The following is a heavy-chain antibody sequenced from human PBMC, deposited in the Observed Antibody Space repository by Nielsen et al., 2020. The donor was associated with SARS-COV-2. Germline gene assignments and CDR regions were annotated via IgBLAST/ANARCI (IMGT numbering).Heavy chain of an antibody. D-gene: IGHD3-16*01. CDR2: INPNSGGT. Sequence: ASVKVSCKASGYTFTGYYMHWVRQAPGQGLEWMGRINPNSGGTNYAQKFQGRVTMTRDTSISTAYMELSRLRSDDTAVYYCARARGGSARAFDIWGQGRMVTVSS. V-gene: IGHV1-2*06. CDR3: ARARGGSARAFDI. J-gene: IGHJ3*02. CDR1: GYTFTGYY.